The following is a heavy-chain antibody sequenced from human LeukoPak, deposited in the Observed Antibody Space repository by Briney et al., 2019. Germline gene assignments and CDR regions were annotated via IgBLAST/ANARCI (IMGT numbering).Heavy chain of an antibody. D-gene: IGHD3-22*01. CDR2: IYSGGST. CDR3: ARNYYDSSGYDYAFDY. J-gene: IGHJ4*02. V-gene: IGHV3-53*01. CDR1: GFTVSSNY. Sequence: GGSLRLSCAASGFTVSSNYMSWVRQAPGEGLEWVSVIYSGGSTYYADSVKGRFTISRDNSKNTLYLQMNSLRAEDTAVYYCARNYYDSSGYDYAFDYWGQGTLVTVSS.